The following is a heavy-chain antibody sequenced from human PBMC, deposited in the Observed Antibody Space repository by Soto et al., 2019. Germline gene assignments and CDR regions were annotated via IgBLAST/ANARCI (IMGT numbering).Heavy chain of an antibody. J-gene: IGHJ4*02. CDR2: INHSGST. V-gene: IGHV4-34*01. CDR1: GGSFSGYY. D-gene: IGHD3-9*01. Sequence: PSETLSLTCAVYGGSFSGYYWSWIRQPPGKGLEWIGEINHSGSTNYNPSLKSRVTISVDTSKNQFSLKLSSVTAADTAVYYCARVYYDILTGYYYPDYWGQGTLVTVSS. CDR3: ARVYYDILTGYYYPDY.